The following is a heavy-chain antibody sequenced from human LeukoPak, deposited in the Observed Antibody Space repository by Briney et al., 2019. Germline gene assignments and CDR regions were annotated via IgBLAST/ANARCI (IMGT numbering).Heavy chain of an antibody. CDR3: ARRAIAAAGTGPLYYFDY. J-gene: IGHJ4*02. V-gene: IGHV4-34*01. Sequence: PSETLSLTCAVYGGSFSGYYWSWIRQPPGKGREGMGESNHSGSTNYNPSLKSRVTISVDTSKNQFSLKLSSVTAADTAVYYCARRAIAAAGTGPLYYFDYWGQGTLVTVSS. CDR1: GGSFSGYY. D-gene: IGHD6-13*01. CDR2: SNHSGST.